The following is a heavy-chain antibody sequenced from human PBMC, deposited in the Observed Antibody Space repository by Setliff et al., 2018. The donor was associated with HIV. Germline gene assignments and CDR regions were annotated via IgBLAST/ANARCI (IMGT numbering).Heavy chain of an antibody. J-gene: IGHJ5*02. V-gene: IGHV4-59*12. Sequence: PSETLSLTCAVYGASFTNYYWSWIRQPPGKGLEWIGCISHSGNTNFNPSLNSRVTISLDTSKNQFSLRLTSLTAADTAIYYCARSTVGAGASFPWGRGILVTVSS. CDR2: ISHSGNT. CDR3: ARSTVGAGASFP. CDR1: GASFTNYY. D-gene: IGHD1-26*01.